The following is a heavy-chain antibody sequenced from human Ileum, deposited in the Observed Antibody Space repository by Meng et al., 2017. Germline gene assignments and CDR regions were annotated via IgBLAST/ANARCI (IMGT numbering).Heavy chain of an antibody. Sequence: QVQLQDSGPGLVRPSQTLLLICTVSGGSVSRAGYQWGWIRQPPGKGLEWIGYASTNYNPSLKSRVTISLDTSRNQFSLSLSSVTAADTAVYYCARDHMGSLDYWGQGILVTVSS. CDR1: GGSVSRAGYQ. J-gene: IGHJ4*02. D-gene: IGHD1-26*01. CDR3: ARDHMGSLDY. V-gene: IGHV4-61*08. CDR2: AST.